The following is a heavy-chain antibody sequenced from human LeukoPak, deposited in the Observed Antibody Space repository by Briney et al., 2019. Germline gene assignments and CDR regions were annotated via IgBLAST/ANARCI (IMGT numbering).Heavy chain of an antibody. J-gene: IGHJ4*02. V-gene: IGHV3-66*01. Sequence: GGSLRLSCAASGFTVSSNYMSWVRQAPGKGLEWVSVIYSGGSTYYADSVKGRFTTSRDNSKNTLYLQMNSLRAEDTAVYYCARSAAAGPFDYWGQGTLVTVSS. D-gene: IGHD6-13*01. CDR3: ARSAAAGPFDY. CDR2: IYSGGST. CDR1: GFTVSSNY.